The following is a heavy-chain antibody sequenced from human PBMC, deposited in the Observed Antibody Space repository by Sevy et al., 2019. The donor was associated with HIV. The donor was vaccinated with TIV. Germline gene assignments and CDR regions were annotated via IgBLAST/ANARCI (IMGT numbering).Heavy chain of an antibody. CDR1: GGSISSISNY. J-gene: IGHJ6*03. CDR3: ASLRSFYHYMDV. V-gene: IGHV4-39*01. Sequence: SETLSLTCGVSGGSISSISNYWGWIRQPPGRELEWIGSLYSEGTTYYNPSLRRRVRISGNTSKKLFSQDWTSVTAADTVVYYCASLRSFYHYMDVWGKGTTVTVSS. CDR2: LYSEGTT.